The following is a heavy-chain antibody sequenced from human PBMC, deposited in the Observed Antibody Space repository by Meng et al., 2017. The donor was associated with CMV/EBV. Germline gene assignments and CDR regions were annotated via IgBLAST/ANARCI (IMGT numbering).Heavy chain of an antibody. Sequence: GESLKISCAASGFTFSSYSIIWVRQSPGKGLEWVSSISSSSSYTFYIDSVKGRFTISRGNAKNLVYLQMNSLRAEDTAMYYCARVLEDVVVVVPNYYYGMDVWGQGTTVTVSS. J-gene: IGHJ6*01. CDR2: ISSSSSYT. V-gene: IGHV3-21*01. CDR3: ARVLEDVVVVVPNYYYGMDV. CDR1: GFTFSSYS. D-gene: IGHD2-15*01.